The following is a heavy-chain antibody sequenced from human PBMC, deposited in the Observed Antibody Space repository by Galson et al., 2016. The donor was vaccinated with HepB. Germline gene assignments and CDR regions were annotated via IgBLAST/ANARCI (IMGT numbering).Heavy chain of an antibody. J-gene: IGHJ4*02. Sequence: SVKVSCKASGYTFTSYTITWVRQAPGQGLEWMGWISAYNGNTNYAQKLQGRVSMTTDTSTSTAYMELGSLRSDDTAVYYCARGQYSSGWFFDYWGQGTLVTVSS. D-gene: IGHD6-19*01. V-gene: IGHV1-18*01. CDR3: ARGQYSSGWFFDY. CDR1: GYTFTSYT. CDR2: ISAYNGNT.